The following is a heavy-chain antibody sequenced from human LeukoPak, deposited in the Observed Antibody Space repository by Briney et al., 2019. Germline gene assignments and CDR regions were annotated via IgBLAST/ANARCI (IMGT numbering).Heavy chain of an antibody. D-gene: IGHD1-26*01. Sequence: GGSLRLSCAASGFTFSSYAMSWVRQAPGKGLEWVSAISGSGGSTYYADSVKGRFTISRDNSKNALYLQMNSLRAEDTAVYYCAKIVGATNYGIDDYWGQGTPVTVSS. J-gene: IGHJ4*02. CDR3: AKIVGATNYGIDDY. CDR1: GFTFSSYA. V-gene: IGHV3-23*01. CDR2: ISGSGGST.